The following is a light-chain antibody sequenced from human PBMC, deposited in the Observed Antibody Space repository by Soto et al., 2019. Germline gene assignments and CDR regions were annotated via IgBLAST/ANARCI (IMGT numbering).Light chain of an antibody. J-gene: IGKJ5*01. CDR3: MQSLQCVT. V-gene: IGKV2-28*01. CDR2: LGS. CDR1: DSLFYNNRYNY. Sequence: MTQSPLILPVTPGEPSSVSCSSRDSLFYNNRYNYLDCYLQKPGQSPQLLIYLGSNRASGVADRFSGSGTGTDFTLKVSRVETEDVGTYYCMQSLQCVTFCQGTRLEIK.